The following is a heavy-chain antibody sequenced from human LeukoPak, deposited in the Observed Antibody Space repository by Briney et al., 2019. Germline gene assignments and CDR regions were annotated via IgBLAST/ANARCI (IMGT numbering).Heavy chain of an antibody. J-gene: IGHJ4*02. CDR2: ISSNGGST. Sequence: GGSLRLSCAASGFTFSSYAMHWVRQAPGKGLEYVSAISSNGGSTYYANSVKGRFTIPRDNSKNTLYLQMGSLRAEDMAVYYCARDRITMVRGVLWRGYFDYWGQGTLVSVSS. D-gene: IGHD3-10*01. V-gene: IGHV3-64*01. CDR3: ARDRITMVRGVLWRGYFDY. CDR1: GFTFSSYA.